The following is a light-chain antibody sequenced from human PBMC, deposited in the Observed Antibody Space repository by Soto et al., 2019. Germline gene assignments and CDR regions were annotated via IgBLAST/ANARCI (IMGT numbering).Light chain of an antibody. CDR3: SSYTSSTTPV. CDR1: SSDVGGYNY. V-gene: IGLV2-14*01. CDR2: EVS. Sequence: QSVLTQPASVSGSPGQSITISCTGTSSDVGGYNYVSWYQQHPGKAPKLMIYEVSNRPSGVSNRFSGSKSGNTASLTISALQAEDEADYSCSSYTSSTTPVFETGT. J-gene: IGLJ1*01.